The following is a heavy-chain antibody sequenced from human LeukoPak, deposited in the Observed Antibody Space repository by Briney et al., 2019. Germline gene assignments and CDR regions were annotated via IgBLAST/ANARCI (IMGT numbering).Heavy chain of an antibody. J-gene: IGHJ4*02. V-gene: IGHV3-23*01. CDR2: IGGSDDRT. Sequence: PGGSLRLSCAASGFTFSSYSMNWVRQAPGKGLEWIAAIGGSDDRTYYADFVKGRFTISRDNSKNTLYLHMNSLRAEDTAVYYCAKDGSYYFDYWGQGTLVTVSS. CDR1: GFTFSSYS. CDR3: AKDGSYYFDY.